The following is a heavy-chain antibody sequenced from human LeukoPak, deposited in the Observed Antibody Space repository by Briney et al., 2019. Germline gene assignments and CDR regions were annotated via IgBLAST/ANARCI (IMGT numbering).Heavy chain of an antibody. Sequence: PSETLSLTCAVYGGSFSGYYWSWIRQPPGKGLEWIGEINHSGSTNYNPSLKSRVTISVDTSKNQFSLKLGSVTAADTAVYYCARGLTTVPYYYYYYMDVWGKGTTVTVSS. CDR2: INHSGST. CDR1: GGSFSGYY. CDR3: ARGLTTVPYYYYYYMDV. J-gene: IGHJ6*03. D-gene: IGHD4-17*01. V-gene: IGHV4-34*01.